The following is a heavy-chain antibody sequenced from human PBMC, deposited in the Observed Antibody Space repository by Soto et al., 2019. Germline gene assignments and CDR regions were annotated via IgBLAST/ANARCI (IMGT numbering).Heavy chain of an antibody. CDR3: ARSNWNYVRTLDY. Sequence: QVQIQESGPGLVKPSGTLSLACSVSSVSVSGSYWCAWVRQPPGKGLEWIGEIDHSGHTNYNPSLKSRVTMSLDNSKNQFYLNLRSVTAADTAVYYCARSNWNYVRTLDYWGQGTQVIVSS. CDR1: SVSVSGSYW. D-gene: IGHD1-7*01. J-gene: IGHJ4*02. V-gene: IGHV4-4*02. CDR2: IDHSGHT.